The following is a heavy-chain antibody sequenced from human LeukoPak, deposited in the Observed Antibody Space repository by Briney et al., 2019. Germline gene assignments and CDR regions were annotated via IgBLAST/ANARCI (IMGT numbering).Heavy chain of an antibody. CDR1: GFTFSSYG. V-gene: IGHV3-30*18. CDR2: ISYDGSNK. J-gene: IGHJ4*02. D-gene: IGHD3-3*01. CDR3: AKEKNYDFWSGPQYYFDY. Sequence: QPGGSLRLSCAASGFTFSSYGMHWVRQAPGKGLEWVAVISYDGSNKSYADSVKGRFTISRDNSKNTLYLQMNSLRAEDTAVYYCAKEKNYDFWSGPQYYFDYWGQGTLVTVSS.